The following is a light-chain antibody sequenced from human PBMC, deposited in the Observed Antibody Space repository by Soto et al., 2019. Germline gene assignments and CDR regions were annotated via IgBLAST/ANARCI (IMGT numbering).Light chain of an antibody. CDR3: QQYGSSPNT. J-gene: IGKJ2*01. CDR2: GAS. V-gene: IGKV3-20*01. Sequence: EIVLTQSPGTLSLSPGERATLSCRASQSVSSNYLAWYQQKPGQAPRLLMYGASSRATGIPDRFSGSGSGTDFTLTISRLEPEDFAVYYCQQYGSSPNTFGQGTKLVIK. CDR1: QSVSSNY.